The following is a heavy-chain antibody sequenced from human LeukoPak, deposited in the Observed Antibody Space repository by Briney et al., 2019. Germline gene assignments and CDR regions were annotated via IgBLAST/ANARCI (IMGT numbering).Heavy chain of an antibody. CDR1: GYTLTRFG. CDR3: ARDYSGTYLYYFDY. CDR2: ISADNGNT. D-gene: IGHD1-26*01. V-gene: IGHV1-18*01. J-gene: IGHJ4*02. Sequence: GASVKVSCKASGYTLTRFGITWVRQAPGEGLEWMGWISADNGNTHYAQKFQGRVTMTTDTSTSTSYMELRSPRSDDTAVYYCARDYSGTYLYYFDYWGQGTLVTVSS.